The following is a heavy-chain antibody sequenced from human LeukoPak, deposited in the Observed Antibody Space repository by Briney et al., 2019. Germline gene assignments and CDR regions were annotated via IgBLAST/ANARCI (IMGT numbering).Heavy chain of an antibody. CDR1: GYSFTSYW. CDR2: IDPSDSYT. CDR3: ARHPQGGSGATNWFDP. J-gene: IGHJ5*02. Sequence: GESLRISCKGSGYSFTSYWISRVRQMPGKGLEWMGRIDPSDSYTNYSPSFQGHVTISADKSISTAYLQWSSLKASDTAMYYCARHPQGGSGATNWFDPWGQGTLVTVSS. V-gene: IGHV5-10-1*01. D-gene: IGHD3-10*01.